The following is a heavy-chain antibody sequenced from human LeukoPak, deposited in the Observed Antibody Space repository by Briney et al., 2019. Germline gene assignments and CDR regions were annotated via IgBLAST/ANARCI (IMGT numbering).Heavy chain of an antibody. J-gene: IGHJ4*02. CDR3: AKDVRGYNRPFDY. D-gene: IGHD3-10*02. V-gene: IGHV3-33*06. CDR1: GFTFSHYA. Sequence: GGSLRLSCAASGFTFSHYAMHWVRQATGKGLEWVAVIWSDGTNQYYADSVKGRFTIYRDDFQKRVFLQMNSLRVEDTALYYCAKDVRGYNRPFDYWGQGTLVTVSS. CDR2: IWSDGTNQ.